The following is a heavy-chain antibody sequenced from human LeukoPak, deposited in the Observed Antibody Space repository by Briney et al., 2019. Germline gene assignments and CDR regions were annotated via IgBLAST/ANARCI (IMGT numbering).Heavy chain of an antibody. D-gene: IGHD3-16*01. J-gene: IGHJ3*02. CDR1: GFTFGPYW. V-gene: IGHV3-74*01. CDR2: INNDGSDT. Sequence: PGGSLRLSCVASGFTFGPYWMHWVRQVPGKGLVWVSRINNDGSDTIHAASVKGRFTVSRDNSKDTLFLQMNSLRAEDTAVYYCARGGGDHAFDIWGQGTMVTVSS. CDR3: ARGGGDHAFDI.